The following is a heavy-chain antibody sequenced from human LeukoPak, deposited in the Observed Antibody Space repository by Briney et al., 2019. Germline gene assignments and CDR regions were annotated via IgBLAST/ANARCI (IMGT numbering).Heavy chain of an antibody. D-gene: IGHD1-26*01. CDR1: GGSISSYY. Sequence: SETPSLTCTVSGGSISSYYWSWIRQPAGKGLEWIGRIYTSGSTNYNASLKSRVSMSVDTSKNQFSLKLSSVTAADTAVFYCAIENSGSYREFDYWGQGTLVTVSS. J-gene: IGHJ4*02. CDR2: IYTSGST. V-gene: IGHV4-4*07. CDR3: AIENSGSYREFDY.